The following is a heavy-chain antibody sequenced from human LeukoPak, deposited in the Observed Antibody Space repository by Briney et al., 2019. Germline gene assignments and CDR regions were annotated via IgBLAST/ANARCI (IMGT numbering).Heavy chain of an antibody. Sequence: SETLSLTCTVSGGSISSYYWSWIRQPPGKGLEWIGYIYYSGSTNYNPSLKSRVTISVDTSKNQFSLKLSSVTAADTAVYYCARVSSHYYYYYYMDVWGKGTTVTISS. V-gene: IGHV4-59*01. CDR3: ARVSSHYYYYYYMDV. CDR2: IYYSGST. J-gene: IGHJ6*03. CDR1: GGSISSYY.